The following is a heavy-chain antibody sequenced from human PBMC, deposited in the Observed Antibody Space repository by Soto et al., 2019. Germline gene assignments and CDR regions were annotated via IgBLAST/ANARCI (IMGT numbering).Heavy chain of an antibody. D-gene: IGHD6-13*01. Sequence: EVQLLESGGGLVQPGGSLRLSCAASGFTFSSYAMSWVRQAPGKGLEWVSAISGSGGSTYYADSVKGRFTISRDNSKNTLYLQRTSRRAEDKAVYYCAKDLIAPSHVPLYSDYWGQGTLVNVSS. CDR3: AKDLIAPSHVPLYSDY. V-gene: IGHV3-23*01. J-gene: IGHJ4*02. CDR2: ISGSGGST. CDR1: GFTFSSYA.